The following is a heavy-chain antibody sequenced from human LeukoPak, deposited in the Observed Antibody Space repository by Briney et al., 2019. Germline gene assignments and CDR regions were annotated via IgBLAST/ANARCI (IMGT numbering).Heavy chain of an antibody. Sequence: KPGGSLRLSCAASGFTFSSYSMNWVRQAPGKGLEWLSSISGSGSYIYYADSVKGRFTISRDNARNSLYLQMKSLRAEDTAVYYCAKGSTNGDYAVGLGWYDPWGQGILVTVSS. CDR3: AKGSTNGDYAVGLGWYDP. J-gene: IGHJ5*02. D-gene: IGHD4-17*01. V-gene: IGHV3-21*04. CDR1: GFTFSSYS. CDR2: ISGSGSYI.